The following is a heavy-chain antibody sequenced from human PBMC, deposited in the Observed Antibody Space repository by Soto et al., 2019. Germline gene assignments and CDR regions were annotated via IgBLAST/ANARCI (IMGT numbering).Heavy chain of an antibody. CDR1: GFTFSSSG. CDR3: ARAPFTIYDTSGYYDY. Sequence: GGSLRLSCAASGFTFSSSGMHWVRQAPGKGLEWVAIIWYDGSKKYYADSVEGRFTISRDNSKNTVYLQMNSLRAEDTAVYYCARAPFTIYDTSGYYDYWGQGTLVTVSS. CDR2: IWYDGSKK. J-gene: IGHJ4*02. D-gene: IGHD3-22*01. V-gene: IGHV3-33*01.